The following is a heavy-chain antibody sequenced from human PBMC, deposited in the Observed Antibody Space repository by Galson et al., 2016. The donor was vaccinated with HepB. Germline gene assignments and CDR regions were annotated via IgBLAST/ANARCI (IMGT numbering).Heavy chain of an antibody. CDR3: GKSGRYSTNDPFRI. Sequence: SLRLSCAASGFSFSNAWMNWVRQAPGKGLEWVGRIKSKPDGGTRDYAAPVKGRFSVSRDDSENTLYLQMNSLKTEDSAGYNCGKSGRYSTNDPFRIWCKGTIVTVSS. CDR2: IKSKPDGGTR. CDR1: GFSFSNAW. D-gene: IGHD1-26*01. V-gene: IGHV3-15*07. J-gene: IGHJ3*02.